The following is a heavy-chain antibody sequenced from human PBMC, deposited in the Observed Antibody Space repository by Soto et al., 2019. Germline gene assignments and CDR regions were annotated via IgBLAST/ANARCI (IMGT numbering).Heavy chain of an antibody. D-gene: IGHD2-2*01. Sequence: QVQLQESGPGLVKPSQTLSLTCTVSGGSIGGGGHYWTWVRQRPGQGLEWMGYLYYSGGAYYNPSLDSRLSLSVDTSKNQFSLNLKSVTAADTAVYFCARAATAASYCFYAIDVWGSGTTVTVSS. CDR1: GGSIGGGGHY. CDR2: LYYSGGA. V-gene: IGHV4-31*03. J-gene: IGHJ6*02. CDR3: ARAATAASYCFYAIDV.